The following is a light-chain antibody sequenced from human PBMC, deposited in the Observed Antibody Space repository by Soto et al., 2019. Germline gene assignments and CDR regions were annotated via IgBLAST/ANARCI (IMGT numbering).Light chain of an antibody. CDR1: QTISNY. V-gene: IGKV1-39*01. J-gene: IGKJ4*01. Sequence: DIQMTQSPSSLSASIGERVTITCRASQTISNYLNWYQQKLGKAPKLLIYAASSLQTGVPSRFSGSGSGTDFTLTISSLQPEDFATYYCQQTYSTPLTFGGGTKVEIK. CDR2: AAS. CDR3: QQTYSTPLT.